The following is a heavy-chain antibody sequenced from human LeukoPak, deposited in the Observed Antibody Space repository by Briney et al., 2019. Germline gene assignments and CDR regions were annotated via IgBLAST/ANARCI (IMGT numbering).Heavy chain of an antibody. Sequence: GGSLRLSCDASGFTFSTYPMHWVRQAPGKGLEWLTLISPDGNNEDYADSVKGRFTISRDNSKNALYLQMNSLRAEDTAVYYCAKVSNYDSSGYYSQGRGLFDYWGQGTLVTVSS. CDR3: AKVSNYDSSGYYSQGRGLFDY. D-gene: IGHD3-22*01. CDR2: ISPDGNNE. J-gene: IGHJ4*02. CDR1: GFTFSTYP. V-gene: IGHV3-30*04.